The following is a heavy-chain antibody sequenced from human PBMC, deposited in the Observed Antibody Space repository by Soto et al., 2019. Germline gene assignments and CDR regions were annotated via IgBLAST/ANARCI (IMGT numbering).Heavy chain of an antibody. CDR1: GGSISSSSYY. D-gene: IGHD3-10*01. Sequence: SETLSLTCTVSGGSISSSSYYWGWIRQPPGKGLEWIGSIYYSGSTYYNPSLTSRVTISVDTSKNQFSLTLSSVTAADTAVYYCARHRGPMVRGVISNWFDPWGQGTLVTVSS. CDR2: IYYSGST. CDR3: ARHRGPMVRGVISNWFDP. J-gene: IGHJ5*02. V-gene: IGHV4-39*01.